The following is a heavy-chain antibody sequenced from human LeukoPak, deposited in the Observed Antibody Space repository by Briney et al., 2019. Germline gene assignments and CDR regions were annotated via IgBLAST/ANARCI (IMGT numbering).Heavy chain of an antibody. V-gene: IGHV4-59*01. CDR2: IYYSGST. J-gene: IGHJ4*02. D-gene: IGHD3-22*01. Sequence: TSETLSLTCTVSGGSISSYYWSWIRQPPGKGLEWIGYIYYSGSTNYNPSLKSRVTISVDTSKNQFSLKLSSVTAADTAVYYCARCQSSYYYDSSACDYWGQGTLVTVSS. CDR3: ARCQSSYYYDSSACDY. CDR1: GGSISSYY.